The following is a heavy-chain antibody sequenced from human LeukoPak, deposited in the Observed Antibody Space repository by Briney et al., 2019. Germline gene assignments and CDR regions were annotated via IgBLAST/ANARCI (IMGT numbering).Heavy chain of an antibody. CDR1: GGSISSGDYY. Sequence: PSQTLSLTCTVSGGSISSGDYYWGWIRQPPGKGLEWIGSIYYSGSTYYSPSLKSRVTISVDTSKNQFSLKLSSVTAADTAVYYCARHLLGGDYSEYFDYWGQGTLVTVSS. CDR3: ARHLLGGDYSEYFDY. CDR2: IYYSGST. J-gene: IGHJ4*02. D-gene: IGHD4-17*01. V-gene: IGHV4-39*01.